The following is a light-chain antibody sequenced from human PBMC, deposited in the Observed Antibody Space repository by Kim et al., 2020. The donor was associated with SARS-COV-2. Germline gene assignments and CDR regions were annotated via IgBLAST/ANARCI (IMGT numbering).Light chain of an antibody. CDR3: QAWDSSTAV. V-gene: IGLV3-1*01. J-gene: IGLJ3*02. Sequence: VSPGQTARFTCSGDKLGDKYACWYQQKPGQSPVLVIYQDSKRPSGIPERFSGSNSGNTATLTISGTQAMDEADYYCQAWDSSTAVFGGGTQLTVL. CDR1: KLGDKY. CDR2: QDS.